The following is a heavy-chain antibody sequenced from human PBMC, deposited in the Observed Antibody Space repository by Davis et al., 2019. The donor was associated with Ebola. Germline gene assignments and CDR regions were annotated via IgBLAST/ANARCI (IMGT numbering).Heavy chain of an antibody. J-gene: IGHJ6*03. CDR3: AREEYSSADYYYYMDV. D-gene: IGHD6-6*01. V-gene: IGHV3-21*01. Sequence: PGGSLRLSCAASGFTFSSYSMNWVRQAPGKGLEWVSSISSSSSYISYGDSVKGRFTISRDNAKNSLYLQMNSLRADDTAVYYCAREEYSSADYYYYMDVWGKGTAVTVSS. CDR1: GFTFSSYS. CDR2: ISSSSSYI.